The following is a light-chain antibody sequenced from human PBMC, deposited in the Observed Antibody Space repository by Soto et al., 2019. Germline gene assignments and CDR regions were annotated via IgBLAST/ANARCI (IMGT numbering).Light chain of an antibody. J-gene: IGLJ2*01. Sequence: QSVLTQPASMSLSPGQSITISCAGTSNDVGAYNYVSWYQHHPGQAPKLMIYEVTNRPSGVSPRFSGSKSGNTASLTISGLQAEDEADYYCYSYTTTNTWLFGGGTKVTVL. V-gene: IGLV2-14*01. CDR2: EVT. CDR1: SNDVGAYNY. CDR3: YSYTTTNTWL.